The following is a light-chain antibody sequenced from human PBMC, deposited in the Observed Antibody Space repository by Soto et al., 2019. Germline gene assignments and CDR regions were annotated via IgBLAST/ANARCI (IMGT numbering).Light chain of an antibody. V-gene: IGLV2-23*03. CDR2: EGS. CDR1: SSDVGSYNL. J-gene: IGLJ2*01. Sequence: QSALTQPASVSGSPGQSITISCTGTSSDVGSYNLVSWYQQHPGKAPKLMIYEGSKRPSGASNRFSGSKSGNTASLTISGLLAEDEADYYCCSYAGSSTFVVVGGGTKLTVL. CDR3: CSYAGSSTFVV.